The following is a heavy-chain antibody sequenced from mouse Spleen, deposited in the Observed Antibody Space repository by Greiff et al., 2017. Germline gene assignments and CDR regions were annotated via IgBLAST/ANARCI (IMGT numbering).Heavy chain of an antibody. J-gene: IGHJ3*01. CDR1: GFTFSSYG. V-gene: IGHV5-6-3*01. D-gene: IGHD1-3*01. CDR3: ARDSGAY. CDR2: INSNGGST. Sequence: DVQLQESGGGLVQPGGSLKLSCAASGFTFSSYGMSWVRQTPDKRLELVATINSNGGSTYYPDSVKGRFTISRDNAKNTLYLQMSSLKSENTAMYYCARDSGAYWGQGTLVTVSA.